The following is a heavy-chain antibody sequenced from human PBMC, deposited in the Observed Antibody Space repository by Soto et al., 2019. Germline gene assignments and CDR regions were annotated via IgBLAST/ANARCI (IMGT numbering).Heavy chain of an antibody. V-gene: IGHV3-23*01. J-gene: IGHJ4*02. CDR3: AKDRYSSSIAPSEIEY. D-gene: IGHD6-13*01. CDR1: GFIFSSYP. Sequence: EVQLLESGGGLVQPGGSLTLSCGASGFIFSSYPISWVRQAPGKGLEWVSPISAGGGSTYYADAVKARVTISRDNSKNTLFLQMNSLRAGDTAVYYCAKDRYSSSIAPSEIEYWGRRTLVSVCS. CDR2: ISAGGGST.